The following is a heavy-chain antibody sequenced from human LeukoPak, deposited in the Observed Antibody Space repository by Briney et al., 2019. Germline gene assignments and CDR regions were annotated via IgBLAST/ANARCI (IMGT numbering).Heavy chain of an antibody. J-gene: IGHJ4*02. V-gene: IGHV3-48*01. CDR2: IISSGSTI. CDR3: ASPGFDY. CDR1: GFTFSNYN. Sequence: GGSLRLSCAASGFTFSNYNMNWDGQAQGKGRKGVSYIISSGSTIYYADSVKGRFTISRDNADNSLYLQMNSLRAEDTAVYFCASPGFDYWGQGTLVTVSS.